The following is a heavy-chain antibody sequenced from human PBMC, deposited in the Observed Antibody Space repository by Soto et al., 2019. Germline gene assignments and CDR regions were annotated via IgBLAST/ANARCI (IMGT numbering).Heavy chain of an antibody. CDR3: AKTSGSPRGWDFDY. Sequence: EVPLLESGGGLLQPGGSLRLSCAASGFTLSSYAMSCVRQAPGKELEWVSAISGSGGSTYYADSVKGRFTISRDNSKNTLYLQMNSLRAEDTAVYYCAKTSGSPRGWDFDYWGQGTLVTVSS. V-gene: IGHV3-23*01. D-gene: IGHD1-26*01. J-gene: IGHJ4*02. CDR2: ISGSGGST. CDR1: GFTLSSYA.